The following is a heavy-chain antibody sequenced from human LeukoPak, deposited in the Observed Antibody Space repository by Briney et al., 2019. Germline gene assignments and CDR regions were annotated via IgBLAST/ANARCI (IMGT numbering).Heavy chain of an antibody. J-gene: IGHJ3*02. CDR3: GKEGDSSGHCGVFDI. CDR1: GFTFSSSP. Sequence: GGSLRLSCAASGFTFSSSPMHWVRQAPGKGLEWVAVIGADGNAKDYAHSVEGRFSISRDNSKNTLSLLMNSLTNEDTAVYYCGKEGDSSGHCGVFDIWGQGTMVTVSS. CDR2: IGADGNAK. D-gene: IGHD3-22*01. V-gene: IGHV3-30*04.